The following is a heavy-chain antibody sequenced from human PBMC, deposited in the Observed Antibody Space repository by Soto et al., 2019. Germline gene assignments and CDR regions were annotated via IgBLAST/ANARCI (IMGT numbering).Heavy chain of an antibody. CDR2: IVVGSGNT. J-gene: IGHJ4*02. V-gene: IGHV1-58*01. CDR3: AVFGGYGDSSTTHAY. CDR1: GFTFTSSA. D-gene: IGHD4-17*01. Sequence: SVKVSCKASGFTFTSSAVQWVRLARGQRLEWIGWIVVGSGNTNYAQKFQERVTITRGMSTSTAYMELSSLRSEDTAVYYCAVFGGYGDSSTTHAYRGQGTLVTVSS.